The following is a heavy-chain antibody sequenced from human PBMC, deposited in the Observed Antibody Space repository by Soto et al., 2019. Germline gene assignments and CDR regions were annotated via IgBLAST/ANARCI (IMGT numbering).Heavy chain of an antibody. Sequence: SQTLSLTCTVSGGSISSYYWSWIRQPPGKGLEWIGYIYYSGSTNYNPSLKSRVTISVDTSKNQFSLKLSSVTAADTAVYYCARRGGPTTVTTSYWYFDLWGRGTLVTVSS. CDR1: GGSISSYY. D-gene: IGHD4-4*01. V-gene: IGHV4-59*01. CDR2: IYYSGST. J-gene: IGHJ2*01. CDR3: ARRGGPTTVTTSYWYFDL.